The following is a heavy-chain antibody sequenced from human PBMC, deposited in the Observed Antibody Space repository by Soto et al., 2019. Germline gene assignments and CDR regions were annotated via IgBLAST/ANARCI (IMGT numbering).Heavy chain of an antibody. CDR3: ASGLTGTNTEREIHY. J-gene: IGHJ4*02. CDR2: IIPIFGTA. CDR1: GGTFSSYA. D-gene: IGHD1-20*01. V-gene: IGHV1-69*13. Sequence: SVKVSCKASGGTFSSYAISWVRQAPGQGLEWMGGIIPIFGTANYAQKFQGRVTITADESTSTAYMELSSLRSEDKAVYDCASGLTGTNTEREIHYWGQXTLVTVSS.